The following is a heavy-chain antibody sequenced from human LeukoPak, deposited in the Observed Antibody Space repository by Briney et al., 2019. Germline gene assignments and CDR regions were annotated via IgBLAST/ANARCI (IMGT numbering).Heavy chain of an antibody. CDR1: GFTFSSYE. D-gene: IGHD5-24*01. CDR2: ISSSGSTI. Sequence: PGGSLRLSCAASGFTFSSYEMNWVRQAPGKGLEWVSYISSSGSTIYYADSVKGRFTISRDNAKNSLYLQMNSPRAEDTAVYYCARDLRDGYNWWFDPWGQGTLVTVSS. V-gene: IGHV3-48*03. CDR3: ARDLRDGYNWWFDP. J-gene: IGHJ5*02.